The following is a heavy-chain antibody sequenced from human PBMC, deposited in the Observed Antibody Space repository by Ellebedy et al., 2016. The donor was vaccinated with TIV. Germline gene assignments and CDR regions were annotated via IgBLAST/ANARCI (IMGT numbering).Heavy chain of an antibody. V-gene: IGHV3-48*01. CDR2: ISSSGSIM. Sequence: GESLKISCAASGFIFSNHGMSWVRQAPGKGLEWVSYISSSGSIMYSADSVKGRFTISRDNSKNTLYLRMNSLRAEDTAVYYCAKFPYYYDSSGYSFWGQGTLVTVSS. CDR1: GFIFSNHG. J-gene: IGHJ4*02. CDR3: AKFPYYYDSSGYSF. D-gene: IGHD3-22*01.